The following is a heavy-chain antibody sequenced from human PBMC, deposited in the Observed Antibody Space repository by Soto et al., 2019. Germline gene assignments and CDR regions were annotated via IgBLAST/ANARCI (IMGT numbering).Heavy chain of an antibody. CDR3: AIAGYSSAWYYFDY. D-gene: IGHD6-19*01. CDR1: GYSFTNYW. J-gene: IGHJ4*02. V-gene: IGHV5-51*01. Sequence: PGESLKISCKGSGYSFTNYWIGWVRQMPVKGLEWMGIIYPGDSDTRYSPSFQGQVTISADKSISTAYLQWSSLKASDTAIYYCAIAGYSSAWYYFDYWGQGTLVTVSS. CDR2: IYPGDSDT.